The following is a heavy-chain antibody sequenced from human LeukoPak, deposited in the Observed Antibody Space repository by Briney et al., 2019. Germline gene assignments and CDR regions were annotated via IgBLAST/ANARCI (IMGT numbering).Heavy chain of an antibody. J-gene: IGHJ3*01. CDR1: GGSISSYY. CDR2: IYYSGST. CDR3: ARDRGPFAYDSSPN. Sequence: SETLSLTCTVSGGSISSYYWSWIRQPPGKGLEWIGYIYYSGSTNYNPSLKSRVTISVDTSKNQFSLKLSSVTAADTAVYYCARDRGPFAYDSSPNWGQGTMVTVSS. V-gene: IGHV4-59*01. D-gene: IGHD3-22*01.